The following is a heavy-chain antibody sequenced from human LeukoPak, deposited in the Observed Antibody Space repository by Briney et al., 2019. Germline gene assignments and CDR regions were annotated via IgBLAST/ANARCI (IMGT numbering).Heavy chain of an antibody. CDR3: ARHVLGGYCSSTSCTNYGMDV. D-gene: IGHD2-2*01. CDR2: IYPGDSDT. Sequence: GESLKISCKGSGYSFTSYWIGWVRQMPGKGLEWMGIIYPGDSDTRYSPSFQGQVTISADKSISTAYLQWSSLKASDTAIYYCARHVLGGYCSSTSCTNYGMDVWGQGTTVTVSS. V-gene: IGHV5-51*01. J-gene: IGHJ6*02. CDR1: GYSFTSYW.